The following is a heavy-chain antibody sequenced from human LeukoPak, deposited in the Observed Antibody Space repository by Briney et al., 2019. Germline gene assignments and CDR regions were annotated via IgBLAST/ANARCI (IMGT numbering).Heavy chain of an antibody. CDR1: GYTFTSYD. J-gene: IGHJ3*02. CDR2: MNPNSGNT. D-gene: IGHD3-22*01. Sequence: ASVTVSCKASGYTFTSYDINWVRQSTGQGLERRGGMNPNSGNTGYAQKFQGKVTMTRNTSISTAYMELSSLRSEDTAVYYCATDSSGYEAFDIWGQGTMVTVSS. CDR3: ATDSSGYEAFDI. V-gene: IGHV1-8*01.